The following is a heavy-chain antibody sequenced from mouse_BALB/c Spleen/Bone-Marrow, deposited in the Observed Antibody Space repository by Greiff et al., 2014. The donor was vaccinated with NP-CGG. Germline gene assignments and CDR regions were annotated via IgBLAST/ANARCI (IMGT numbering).Heavy chain of an antibody. CDR3: ARSTATGFAY. J-gene: IGHJ3*01. CDR2: VNPNNGDI. CDR1: GYSFTGYY. Sequence: VQLKESGPDLVKPGASVKISCKASGYSFTGYYMYWVKQSHGKSLEWIGRVNPNNGDISYDQKFKGKAILTVDKSSSTAYMELRSLTSEDSAVYYCARSTATGFAYWGQGTLVTVSA. D-gene: IGHD1-2*01. V-gene: IGHV1-26*01.